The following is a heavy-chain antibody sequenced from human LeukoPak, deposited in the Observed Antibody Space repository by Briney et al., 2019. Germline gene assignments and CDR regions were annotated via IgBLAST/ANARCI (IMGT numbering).Heavy chain of an antibody. CDR2: INHSGST. D-gene: IGHD3-10*01. CDR3: ARVYMVRGVSTAFATIGY. CDR1: GGSFSGYY. J-gene: IGHJ4*02. V-gene: IGHV4-34*01. Sequence: PSETLSLTCAVYGGSFSGYYWSWIRQPPGKGLEWIGEINHSGSTNYNPSLKSRVTISVDTSKNQFSVMLSSVTAADTAVYYCARVYMVRGVSTAFATIGYWGQGNLVTVS.